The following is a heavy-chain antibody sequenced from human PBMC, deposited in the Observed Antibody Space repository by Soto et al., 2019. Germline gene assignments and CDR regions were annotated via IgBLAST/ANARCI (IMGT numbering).Heavy chain of an antibody. CDR1: GYSFAGYG. J-gene: IGHJ4*02. CDR2: IDPSDSQT. D-gene: IGHD3-22*01. V-gene: IGHV5-10-1*01. CDR3: ARQIYDSDTGPNFQYYFDS. Sequence: GESLKISCKGSGYSFAGYGITCVRQKPGKGLEWMGRIDPSDSQTYYSPSFRGHVTISVTKSITTVFLQWSSLRASDTAIYYCARQIYDSDTGPNFQYYFDSWGQGTPVTVS.